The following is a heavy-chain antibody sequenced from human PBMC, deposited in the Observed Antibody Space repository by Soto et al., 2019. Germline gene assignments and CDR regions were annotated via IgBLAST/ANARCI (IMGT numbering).Heavy chain of an antibody. CDR1: GFTFSAYA. D-gene: IGHD1-1*01. V-gene: IGHV3-23*01. J-gene: IGHJ2*01. CDR2: IHGGGGAT. CDR3: AKFEGHPLEYWYLDF. Sequence: EVQLLESGGGLVQPGGSLRLSCAASGFTFSAYAMGWVRQAPGKGLEWVSTIHGGGGATHYADSVKGRLTISRDESKNTLYAQMDSLRAEDTAVYYCAKFEGHPLEYWYLDFWGRGTLVTVSS.